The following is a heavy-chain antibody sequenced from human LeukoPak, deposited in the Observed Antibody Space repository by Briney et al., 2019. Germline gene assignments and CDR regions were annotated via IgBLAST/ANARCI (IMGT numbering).Heavy chain of an antibody. V-gene: IGHV3-66*01. Sequence: GGSLRLSCAASGFTFDDYAMHWVRQAPGKGLEWVSVIYSGGSTYYADSVKGRFTISRDNSKNTLYLQMNSLRAEDTAVYYCARVPDSSGWYFDYWGQGTLVTVSS. J-gene: IGHJ4*02. CDR3: ARVPDSSGWYFDY. D-gene: IGHD6-19*01. CDR2: IYSGGST. CDR1: GFTFDDYA.